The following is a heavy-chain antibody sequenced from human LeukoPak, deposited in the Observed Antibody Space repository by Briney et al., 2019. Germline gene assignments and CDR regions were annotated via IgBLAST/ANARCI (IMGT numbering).Heavy chain of an antibody. CDR1: GFTFSSYW. CDR2: INSDGSST. V-gene: IGHV3-74*01. J-gene: IGHJ4*02. CDR3: AREGVYGDYVSVNDY. D-gene: IGHD4-17*01. Sequence: GGSLRLSCAASGFTFSSYWMHWVRQAPGKGLVWVSRINSDGSSTSYADSVKGRFTISRDNAKNTLYLQMNSLRAEDTAVYYCAREGVYGDYVSVNDYWGQGTLVTVSS.